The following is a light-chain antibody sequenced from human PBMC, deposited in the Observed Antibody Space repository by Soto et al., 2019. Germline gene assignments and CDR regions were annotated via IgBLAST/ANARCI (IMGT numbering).Light chain of an antibody. Sequence: QSALTQPASVSGSPGQSITISCTGTSSDVGGYNYVSCYQQHPGKAPKLMIYDVSNRPSGVSNRFSGSKSGNTASLTISGLQAEDEADYYCSSYTSSSTLAVFGGGTKVTVL. CDR2: DVS. J-gene: IGLJ3*02. CDR3: SSYTSSSTLAV. V-gene: IGLV2-14*01. CDR1: SSDVGGYNY.